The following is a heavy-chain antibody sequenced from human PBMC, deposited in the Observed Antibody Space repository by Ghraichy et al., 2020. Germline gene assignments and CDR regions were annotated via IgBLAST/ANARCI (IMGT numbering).Heavy chain of an antibody. V-gene: IGHV4-4*07. CDR3: ARGYSSGYRQVVGYFDY. J-gene: IGHJ4*02. CDR2: IYTSGST. CDR1: GGSISSYY. Sequence: ESLNISCTVSGGSISSYYWSWIRQPAGKGLEWIGRIYTSGSTNYNPSLKSRVTMSVDTSKNQFSLKLSSVTAADTAVYYCARGYSSGYRQVVGYFDYWGQGTLVTVSS. D-gene: IGHD3-22*01.